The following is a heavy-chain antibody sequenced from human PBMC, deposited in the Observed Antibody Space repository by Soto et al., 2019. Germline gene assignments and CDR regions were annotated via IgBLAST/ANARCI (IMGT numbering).Heavy chain of an antibody. Sequence: SETLSLTCAVYGGSFSGYYWSWIRQPPGKGLEWIGEINHSGSTNYNPSLKSRVTISVDTSKNQFSLKLSSVTAADTAVYYCARVIVPAAIGSRLRYYYYYLLAVSGKGTTVTVSS. J-gene: IGHJ6*03. D-gene: IGHD2-2*01. CDR2: INHSGST. CDR1: GGSFSGYY. CDR3: ARVIVPAAIGSRLRYYYYYLLAV. V-gene: IGHV4-34*01.